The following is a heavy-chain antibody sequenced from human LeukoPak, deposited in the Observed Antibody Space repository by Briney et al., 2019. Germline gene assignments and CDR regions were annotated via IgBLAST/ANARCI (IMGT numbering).Heavy chain of an antibody. CDR2: ISPTGSTT. CDR3: ASRATITTDRFWFDP. Sequence: PGGSLRLSCTASGFSFSGHWMHWARQLPGKGLVWVSRISPTGSTTSYADSVKGRFTVSRDNSKNTLYLQMNSLRAEDTAVYYCASRATITTDRFWFDPWGQGTLVTVSS. J-gene: IGHJ5*02. D-gene: IGHD4-11*01. CDR1: GFSFSGHW. V-gene: IGHV3-74*01.